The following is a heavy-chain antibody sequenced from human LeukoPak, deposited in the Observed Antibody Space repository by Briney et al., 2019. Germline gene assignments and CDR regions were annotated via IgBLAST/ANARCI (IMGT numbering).Heavy chain of an antibody. V-gene: IGHV5-51*01. CDR1: GYSFTSYW. J-gene: IGHJ4*02. D-gene: IGHD5-12*01. CDR2: IYPGDSGT. CDR3: ARRYSGYDSGGYYFDY. Sequence: GESLKISCKGSGYSFTSYWIGWVRQMPGKGLEWMGIIYPGDSGTRYSPSFQGQVTISADKSISTAYLQWSSLKASDTAMYYCARRYSGYDSGGYYFDYWGQGTLVTVSS.